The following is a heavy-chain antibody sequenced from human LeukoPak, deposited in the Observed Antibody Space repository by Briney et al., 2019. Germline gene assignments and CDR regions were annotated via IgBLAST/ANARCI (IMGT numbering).Heavy chain of an antibody. CDR1: GRSIIGNF. D-gene: IGHD3-22*01. V-gene: IGHV4-59*01. CDR3: ARRRYYDSSGYNPTYYFDY. Sequence: KPSETLSLTCTVSGRSIIGNFLTWIRQPPGKGLEWMGYIYNTVDTNYNPSLKSRVTISVDMSKNQFSLRLTSVTAADTAVYYCARRRYYDSSGYNPTYYFDYWGQGILVTVSS. J-gene: IGHJ4*02. CDR2: IYNTVDT.